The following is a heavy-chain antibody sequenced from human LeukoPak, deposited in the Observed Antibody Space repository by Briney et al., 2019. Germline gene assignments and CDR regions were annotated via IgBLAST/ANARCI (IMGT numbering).Heavy chain of an antibody. CDR2: IIPILGIA. V-gene: IGHV1-69*04. D-gene: IGHD5-12*01. Sequence: SVKVSCKASGGTFSSYAISWVRQAPGQGLEWMGRIIPILGIANYAQKFQGRVTITADKSTSTAYMELSSLRSEDTAVYYCARVGYPYYYYYGMDVWGQGTTVTVSS. CDR1: GGTFSSYA. J-gene: IGHJ6*02. CDR3: ARVGYPYYYYYGMDV.